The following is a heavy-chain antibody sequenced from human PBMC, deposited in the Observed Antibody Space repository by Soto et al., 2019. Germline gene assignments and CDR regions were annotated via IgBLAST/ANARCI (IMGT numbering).Heavy chain of an antibody. V-gene: IGHV1-69*13. J-gene: IGHJ6*02. Sequence: SVKVSCKASGGTFSSYAISWVRQAPGQGLEWMGGIIPIFGTANYAQKFQGRVTITADESTSTAYMELSSLRAEDTAVYYCAKDQGDEYDFWSGYYYYYGMDVWGQGTTVTVSS. CDR2: IIPIFGTA. CDR1: GGTFSSYA. CDR3: AKDQGDEYDFWSGYYYYYGMDV. D-gene: IGHD3-3*01.